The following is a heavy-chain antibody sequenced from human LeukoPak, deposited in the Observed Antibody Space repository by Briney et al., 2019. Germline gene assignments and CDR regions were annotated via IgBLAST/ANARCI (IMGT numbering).Heavy chain of an antibody. J-gene: IGHJ4*02. CDR3: ASGYCSGGSCLVFDY. CDR2: IYYSGST. CDR1: GGSISSSSYY. V-gene: IGHV4-39*01. Sequence: SETLSLTCTVSGGSISSSSYYWGWIRQPPGKGLEWIGRIYYSGSTYYNPSLKSRVTISVDTSKNQFSLKLSSVTAADTAVYYCASGYCSGGSCLVFDYWGQGTLVTVSS. D-gene: IGHD2-15*01.